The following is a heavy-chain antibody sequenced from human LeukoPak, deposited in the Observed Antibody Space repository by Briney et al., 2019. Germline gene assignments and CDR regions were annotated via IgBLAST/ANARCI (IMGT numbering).Heavy chain of an antibody. J-gene: IGHJ4*02. Sequence: ASVKVSCKASEYTFTSYDINWVRQATGQGLEWMGWMNPNSGNTGYAQKFQGRVTMTRNTSISTAYMELSSLRSEDTAVYYCARDFPRSTSCLGYWGQGTLVTVSS. CDR1: EYTFTSYD. V-gene: IGHV1-8*01. D-gene: IGHD2-2*01. CDR2: MNPNSGNT. CDR3: ARDFPRSTSCLGY.